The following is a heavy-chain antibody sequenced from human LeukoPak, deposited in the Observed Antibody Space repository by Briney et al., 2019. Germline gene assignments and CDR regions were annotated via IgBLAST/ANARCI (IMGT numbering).Heavy chain of an antibody. V-gene: IGHV3-43*01. J-gene: IGHJ4*02. CDR1: GFAFDDSG. D-gene: IGHD6-19*01. CDR3: VKAVVGGQGSFYYDF. CDR2: ISWHGDNP. Sequence: GGSLRLSCAASGFAFDDSGMHWVRQSPEKGLEWVSLISWHGDNPYYADSVKGRFTISRDNSKNSLYLHMNSLRTEDTAFYYCVKAVVGGQGSFYYDFWSQGTLVTVSS.